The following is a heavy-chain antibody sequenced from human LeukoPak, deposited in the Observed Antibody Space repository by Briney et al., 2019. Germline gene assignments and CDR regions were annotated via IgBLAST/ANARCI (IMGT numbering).Heavy chain of an antibody. D-gene: IGHD3-3*01. CDR1: GYTFTSYD. CDR3: ARHDSTSYYYYYMDV. Sequence: EASVKVSCKASGYTFTSYDINWVRQATGQGLEWMGWMNPNSGNTGYAQKFQGRVTITRNTSISTAYMELSSLRSEDTAVYYCARHDSTSYYYYYMDVWGQGTLVTVSS. V-gene: IGHV1-8*03. J-gene: IGHJ6*03. CDR2: MNPNSGNT.